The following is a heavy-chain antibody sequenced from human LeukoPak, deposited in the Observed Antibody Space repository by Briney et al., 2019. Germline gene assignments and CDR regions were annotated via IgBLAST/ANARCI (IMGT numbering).Heavy chain of an antibody. CDR1: GFTFSSYG. V-gene: IGHV3-23*01. J-gene: IGHJ4*02. CDR3: AKETMVRGVIVTWYYFDY. CDR2: ISASGGST. Sequence: GGTLRLSCAASGFTFSSYGMSWVRQAPGKGLEWVSAISASGGSTYYADSVKGRFTISRDNSKNTLYLQMNSLRAEDTAIYYCAKETMVRGVIVTWYYFDYWGQGTLVTVSS. D-gene: IGHD3-10*01.